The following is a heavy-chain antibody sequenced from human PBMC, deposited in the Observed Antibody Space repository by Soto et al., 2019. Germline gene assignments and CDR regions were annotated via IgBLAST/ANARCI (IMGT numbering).Heavy chain of an antibody. J-gene: IGHJ1*01. D-gene: IGHD1-26*01. CDR2: ISHDGSHK. Sequence: HVQLVESGGGVVQPGRSLRLSCEASGSTFNSFTMHWVRQAPGKGLEWVAVISHDGSHKYTADSVKGRFTISRDDSKNALYLQMNSLRVEDTAIYYCATWEERYFQDWGQGTLVTVSS. CDR3: ATWEERYFQD. V-gene: IGHV3-30*04. CDR1: GSTFNSFT.